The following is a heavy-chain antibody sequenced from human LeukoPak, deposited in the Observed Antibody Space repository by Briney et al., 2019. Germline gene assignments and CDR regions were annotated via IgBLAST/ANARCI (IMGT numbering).Heavy chain of an antibody. J-gene: IGHJ5*02. CDR2: IYTSGST. Sequence: SETLSLTCTVSGGSISSYYWSWIRQPAGKGLEWIGRIYTSGSTNYNPSLKSRVTMSVDTSKNQFSLKLSSVTAADTAVYYCARGQTPFYYGSGSPLGPWFDPWGQGTLVTVSS. V-gene: IGHV4-4*07. D-gene: IGHD3-10*01. CDR3: ARGQTPFYYGSGSPLGPWFDP. CDR1: GGSISSYY.